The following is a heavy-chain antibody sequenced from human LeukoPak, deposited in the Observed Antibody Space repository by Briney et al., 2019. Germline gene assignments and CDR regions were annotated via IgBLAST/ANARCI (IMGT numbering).Heavy chain of an antibody. CDR2: ISGSGGST. D-gene: IGHD6-13*01. J-gene: IGHJ4*02. CDR3: AKRMGPSIAAADLDY. CDR1: GFTFSSYA. Sequence: GGSLRLSCAASGFTFSSYAMSWVRQAPGKGLEWVSAISGSGGSTYYADSVKGRFTISRDNAKNSLYLQMNSLRAEDTAVYYCAKRMGPSIAAADLDYWGQGTLVTVSS. V-gene: IGHV3-23*01.